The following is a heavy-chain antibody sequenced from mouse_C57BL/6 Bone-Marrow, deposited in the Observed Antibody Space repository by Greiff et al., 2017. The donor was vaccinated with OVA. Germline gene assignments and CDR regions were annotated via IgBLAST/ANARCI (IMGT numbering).Heavy chain of an antibody. Sequence: EVKLVESGGDLVKPGGSLKLSCAASGFTFSSYGMSWVRQTPDKRLEWVATISSGGSYTYYPDSVKGRFTISRDNAKNTLYLQMSSLKSEDTAMYYCARRGSTMVTLYWYFDVWGTGTTVTVSS. V-gene: IGHV5-6*02. CDR3: ARRGSTMVTLYWYFDV. D-gene: IGHD2-1*01. CDR2: ISSGGSYT. J-gene: IGHJ1*03. CDR1: GFTFSSYG.